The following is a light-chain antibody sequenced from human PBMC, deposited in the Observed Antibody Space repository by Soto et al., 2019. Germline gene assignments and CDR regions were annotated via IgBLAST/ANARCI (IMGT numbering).Light chain of an antibody. Sequence: EIVLTQSPATLSLSPGERATLSCRASQSVTDNYLAWYQQKPGQAPRLVISGASSRTSGIPDRFSASGSGTDFTLTISRLEPEDFATYYCQQYNSYSTFGQGTKVEIK. CDR1: QSVTDNY. CDR3: QQYNSYST. CDR2: GAS. V-gene: IGKV3-20*01. J-gene: IGKJ1*01.